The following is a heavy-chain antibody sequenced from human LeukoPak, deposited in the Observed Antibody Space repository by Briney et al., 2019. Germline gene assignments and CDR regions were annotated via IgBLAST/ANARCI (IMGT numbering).Heavy chain of an antibody. J-gene: IGHJ4*02. Sequence: GGSLRLSCAASGFTFSSYAMSWVRQAPGKGLEWVTAISGSGGSTYYADSVKGRFTISRDNSKNTLYLQMNSLRAGDTAVYYCAKDAWGRCSSTSCYLEDWGQGTLVTVSS. CDR1: GFTFSSYA. D-gene: IGHD2-2*01. V-gene: IGHV3-23*01. CDR2: ISGSGGST. CDR3: AKDAWGRCSSTSCYLED.